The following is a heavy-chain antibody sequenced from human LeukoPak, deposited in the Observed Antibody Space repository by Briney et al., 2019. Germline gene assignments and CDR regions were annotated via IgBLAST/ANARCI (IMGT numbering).Heavy chain of an antibody. CDR3: VIDGGSY. Sequence: SETLSLTCTVSGGSISSYYWSWIRQPPGKGLEWIGYIYYSGSTDYNPSLKSRATMSVDTSKNQFSLKLSSVTAADTAVYYCVIDGGSYWGQGTLVTVSS. D-gene: IGHD1-26*01. J-gene: IGHJ4*02. CDR1: GGSISSYY. CDR2: IYYSGST. V-gene: IGHV4-59*01.